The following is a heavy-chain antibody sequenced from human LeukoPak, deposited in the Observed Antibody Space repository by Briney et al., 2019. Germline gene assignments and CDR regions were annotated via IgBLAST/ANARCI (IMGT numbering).Heavy chain of an antibody. D-gene: IGHD1-14*01. J-gene: IGHJ4*02. Sequence: PRRSLRPSCAASEFSAASNYITWVRPAPGKGLEWVSLIYSVGSTYYANSVKCRFTISRDNAQNSLYLQRNSLRAEGTAVYYCARGTLNIPGELGAFDYWGQGTLVTVPS. CDR3: ARGTLNIPGELGAFDY. CDR2: IYSVGST. CDR1: EFSAASNY. V-gene: IGHV3-66*01.